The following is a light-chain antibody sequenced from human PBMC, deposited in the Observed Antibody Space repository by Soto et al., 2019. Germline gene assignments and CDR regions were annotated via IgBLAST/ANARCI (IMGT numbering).Light chain of an antibody. CDR2: GAS. CDR1: QSVNSN. V-gene: IGKV3-20*01. CDR3: QQYGSSPGT. J-gene: IGKJ1*01. Sequence: DILMTQSPATLSVSPGERATLSCRASQSVNSNLAWYQQKLGQAPRVLIYGASSRATGIPDRFSGSGSGTDFTLTISRLEPEDFAVYYCQQYGSSPGTFGQGTKVDIK.